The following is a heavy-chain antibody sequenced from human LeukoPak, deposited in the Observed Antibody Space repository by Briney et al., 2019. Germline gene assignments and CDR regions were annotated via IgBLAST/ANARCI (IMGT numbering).Heavy chain of an antibody. Sequence: PSETLSLTCAVYGGSFSNYYWSWIRQPPGKGLEWIGEINDSGRINYNPSLMGRVTVSVDTSKNQFSLRLTSVTATDTAVYYCAGRWNYGRNYYIDVWGNGATVSVSS. CDR1: GGSFSNYY. D-gene: IGHD1-7*01. V-gene: IGHV4-34*01. CDR2: INDSGRI. J-gene: IGHJ6*03. CDR3: AGRWNYGRNYYIDV.